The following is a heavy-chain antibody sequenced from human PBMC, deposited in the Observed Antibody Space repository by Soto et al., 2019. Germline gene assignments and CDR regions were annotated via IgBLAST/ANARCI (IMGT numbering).Heavy chain of an antibody. CDR3: ARDGVALLWFGELLYGMDV. V-gene: IGHV3-74*01. Sequence: GGSLRLSCAASGFTFSSYWMHWVRQAPGKGLVWVSRINSDGSSTSYADSVKGRFTISRDNAKNTLYLQMNSLRAEDTAVYYCARDGVALLWFGELLYGMDVWGQGTTVTVSS. CDR1: GFTFSSYW. CDR2: INSDGSST. J-gene: IGHJ6*02. D-gene: IGHD3-10*01.